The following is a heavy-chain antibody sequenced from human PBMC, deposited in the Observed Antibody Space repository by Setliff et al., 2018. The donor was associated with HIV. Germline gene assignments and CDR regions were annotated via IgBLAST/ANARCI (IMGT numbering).Heavy chain of an antibody. CDR1: GYPYDSYG. V-gene: IGHV1-18*01. J-gene: IGHJ4*02. CDR2: ISAYIGDT. Sequence: ASVKVSCKTSGYPYDSYGISWVRQAPGQGLEWMGWISAYIGDTKYAQRFQGRVTMTTDPSTPTAYMELRSLKSEDTAVYYCARAVGGSNYFDYSGYQDFWGQGTRVTVSS. D-gene: IGHD3-22*01. CDR3: ARAVGGSNYFDYSGYQDF.